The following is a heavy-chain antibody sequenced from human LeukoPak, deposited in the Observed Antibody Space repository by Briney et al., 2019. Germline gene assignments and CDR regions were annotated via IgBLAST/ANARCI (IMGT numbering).Heavy chain of an antibody. Sequence: PGGSLRLSCAASGFTSSSYAMSWVRQAPGKGLEWVSAISGSGGSTYYADSVKGRFTISRDNSKNTLYLQMNSLRAEDTAVYYCAKDSHGESHFDYWGQGTLVTVSS. D-gene: IGHD3-10*01. V-gene: IGHV3-23*01. CDR3: AKDSHGESHFDY. CDR2: ISGSGGST. J-gene: IGHJ4*02. CDR1: GFTSSSYA.